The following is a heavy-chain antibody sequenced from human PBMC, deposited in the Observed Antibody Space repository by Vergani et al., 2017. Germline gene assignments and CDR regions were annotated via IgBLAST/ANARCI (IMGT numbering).Heavy chain of an antibody. J-gene: IGHJ4*02. CDR1: GGSFSGYY. CDR2: INHSGST. CDR3: ATDLTRGY. V-gene: IGHV4-34*01. Sequence: QVQLQQWGAGLLKPSETLSLTCAVYGGSFSGYYWSWIRQPPGKGLEWIGEINHSGSTNYNPSLKSRVTISVDTSKNQFSLKLSSVTAADTAVYYCATDLTRGYWGQGTLVTVSS. D-gene: IGHD3-10*01.